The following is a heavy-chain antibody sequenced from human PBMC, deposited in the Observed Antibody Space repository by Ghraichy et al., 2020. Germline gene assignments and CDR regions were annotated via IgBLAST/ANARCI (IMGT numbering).Heavy chain of an antibody. V-gene: IGHV3-33*01. CDR1: GFSFRSYG. D-gene: IGHD6-19*01. Sequence: GGSLRLSCAVSGFSFRSYGMHWVRQAPGKGLQWVALIWYDGSNKYYPDSVKGRFTISRDNSKNTLYLQMNSLRAEDTAVYYCARGQWLAPFDYWGQGTLVTVSS. CDR2: IWYDGSNK. J-gene: IGHJ4*02. CDR3: ARGQWLAPFDY.